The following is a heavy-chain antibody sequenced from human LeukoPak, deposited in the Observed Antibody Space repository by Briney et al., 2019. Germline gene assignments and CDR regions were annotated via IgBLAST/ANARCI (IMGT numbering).Heavy chain of an antibody. J-gene: IGHJ4*02. CDR3: ARGRGYCSGGSCYRPFDY. V-gene: IGHV3-48*03. CDR1: GFTFSSYE. Sequence: GGSPRLSCAASGFTFSSYEMNWVRQAPGKGLEWVSYISSSGSTIYYADSVKGRFTISRDNAKNSLYLQMNSLRAEDTAVYYCARGRGYCSGGSCYRPFDYWGQGTLVTVSS. D-gene: IGHD2-15*01. CDR2: ISSSGSTI.